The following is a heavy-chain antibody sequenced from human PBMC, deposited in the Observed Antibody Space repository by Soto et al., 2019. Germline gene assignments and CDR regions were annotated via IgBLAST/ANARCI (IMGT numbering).Heavy chain of an antibody. CDR1: EFDFSNFA. CDR3: VIGKWIFALRPQFQT. V-gene: IGHV3-30-3*01. CDR2: ISYDGDTQ. D-gene: IGHD3-3*01. Sequence: QVQLEESGGGVVQPGRSLRLSCAASEFDFSNFAMHWVRQAPGKGLEWMAVISYDGDTQYYAESAKGRFTISSHNSNNALYLQMKSQTAEATAVYYGVIGKWIFALRPQFQTWGQGTLVSVSS. J-gene: IGHJ5*02.